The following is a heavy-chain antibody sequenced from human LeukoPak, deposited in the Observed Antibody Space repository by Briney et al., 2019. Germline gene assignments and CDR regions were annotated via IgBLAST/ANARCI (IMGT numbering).Heavy chain of an antibody. Sequence: GRSLRLSCAASGFTFSSYAMHWVRQAPGKGLEWVSFISTSSSSTIYYADSVKGRFTISRDDAKNSLYLQMNSLRVEDTAMYYCARRDDFDIWGQGTLVTVSS. J-gene: IGHJ3*02. V-gene: IGHV3-48*04. CDR3: ARRDDFDI. CDR2: ISTSSSSTI. CDR1: GFTFSSYA.